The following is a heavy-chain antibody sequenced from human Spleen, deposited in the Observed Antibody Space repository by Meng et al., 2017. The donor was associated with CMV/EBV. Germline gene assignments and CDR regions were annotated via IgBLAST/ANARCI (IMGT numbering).Heavy chain of an antibody. V-gene: IGHV1-8*03. CDR1: GYTFTSYD. CDR2: MNPNSGNT. D-gene: IGHD3-3*01. CDR3: ALGWGGARIGYYDFWSGFYYYGMDV. Sequence: ASVKVSCKASGYTFTSYDINWVRQATGQGLEWMGWMNPNSGNTGYARKFQGRVTITRNTSISTAYMELSSLRSEDTAVYYCALGWGGARIGYYDFWSGFYYYGMDVWGQGTTVTVSS. J-gene: IGHJ6*02.